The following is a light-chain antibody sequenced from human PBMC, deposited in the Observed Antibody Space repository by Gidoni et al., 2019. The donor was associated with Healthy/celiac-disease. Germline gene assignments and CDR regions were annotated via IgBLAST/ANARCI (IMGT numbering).Light chain of an antibody. Sequence: QSVLTQQPSVSGAPGQRVTISCNGSSSNIVSGYDVHWYQQLPGTAPKLLIYGNSNRPSGVPDRFSGSKSVTSASVAITGLQAEDEADYYCQSYDSSLSVLYVFGTGTKVTVL. CDR3: QSYDSSLSVLYV. CDR2: GNS. J-gene: IGLJ1*01. V-gene: IGLV1-40*01. CDR1: SSNIVSGYD.